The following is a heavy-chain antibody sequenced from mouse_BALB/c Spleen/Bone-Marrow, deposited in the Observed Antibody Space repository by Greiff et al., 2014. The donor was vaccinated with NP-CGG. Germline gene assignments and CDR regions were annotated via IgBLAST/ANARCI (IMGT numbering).Heavy chain of an antibody. CDR1: GSTFSDYY. V-gene: IGHV5-4*02. CDR2: ISDGGTYT. CDR3: VRDGDYRYACFTY. D-gene: IGHD2-14*01. Sequence: DVQLVESGGGLVKPGGSLKLSCAASGSTFSDYYIYWVRQTPEKRLEWVATISDGGTYTYYPDTVKGRFTISRDNAKNNLYLQMNGLKSEDTAMYYCVRDGDYRYACFTYWGQGTLVTVSA. J-gene: IGHJ3*01.